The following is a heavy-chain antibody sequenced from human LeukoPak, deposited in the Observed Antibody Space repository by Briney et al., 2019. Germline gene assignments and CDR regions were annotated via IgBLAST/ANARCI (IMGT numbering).Heavy chain of an antibody. CDR3: ARGGDGYNPFDY. J-gene: IGHJ4*02. Sequence: PSETLSLTCAVYGGSFSGYYWSWIRQPPGKGLEWIGEINHSGSTNYNPSLKSRVTISVDTSKNQFSLKLSSVTAADTAVYYCARGGDGYNPFDYWGQGTLVTVSS. D-gene: IGHD5-24*01. CDR2: INHSGST. CDR1: GGSFSGYY. V-gene: IGHV4-34*01.